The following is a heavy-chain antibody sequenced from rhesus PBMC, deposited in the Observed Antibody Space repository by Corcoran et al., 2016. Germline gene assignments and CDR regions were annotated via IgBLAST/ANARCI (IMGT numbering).Heavy chain of an antibody. CDR1: GASISSNY. CDR3: ARDRPGEGYNFWSGYPFDY. Sequence: QVQLQESGPGLVKPSETLPLTCAVSGASISSNYWSWIRQPPGKGLEWIGYIYGGSGSPSYTPTRKTRVTISKDTSKNQFSLKLSSVTAADTAVYYCARDRPGEGYNFWSGYPFDYWGQGVLVTVSS. D-gene: IGHD3-3*01. CDR2: IYGGSGSP. V-gene: IGHV4-147*01. J-gene: IGHJ4*01.